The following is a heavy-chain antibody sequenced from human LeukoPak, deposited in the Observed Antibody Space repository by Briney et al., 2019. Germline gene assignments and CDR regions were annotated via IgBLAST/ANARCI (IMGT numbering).Heavy chain of an antibody. CDR2: ISGSGSGGST. V-gene: IGHV3-23*01. CDR1: GFTFSSSA. D-gene: IGHD5-24*01. J-gene: IGHJ4*02. Sequence: GGSLRLSCAASGFTFSSSAMSWVRQAPGKGLEWVSSISGSGSGGSTYYADSVKGRFTISRDNSKNTLYLQMNSLITEDTAVYYCAKSGYNRFDYWGQGTRVTVSS. CDR3: AKSGYNRFDY.